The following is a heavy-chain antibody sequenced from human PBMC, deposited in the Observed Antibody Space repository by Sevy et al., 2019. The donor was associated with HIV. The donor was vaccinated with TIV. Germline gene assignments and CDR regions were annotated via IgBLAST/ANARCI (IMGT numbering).Heavy chain of an antibody. CDR2: INHSGST. CDR3: ARGRRYCSSTSCYYYYYGMDV. V-gene: IGHV4-34*01. J-gene: IGHJ6*02. D-gene: IGHD2-2*01. CDR1: GGSFSGYY. Sequence: SETLSLTCAVYGGSFSGYYWSWIRQPPGKGLEWIGEINHSGSTNYNPSLKSRVTISVDTSKNQFSLKLSSVTAADTAVYYCARGRRYCSSTSCYYYYYGMDVWGQGTTVTVSS.